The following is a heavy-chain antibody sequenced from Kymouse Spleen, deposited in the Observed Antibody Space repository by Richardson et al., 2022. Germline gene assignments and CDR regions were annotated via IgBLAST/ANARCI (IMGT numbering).Heavy chain of an antibody. J-gene: IGHJ4*02. Sequence: EVQLVESGGGLVQPGRSLRLSCAASGFTFDDYAMHWVRQAPGKGLEWVSGISWNSGSIGYADSVKGRFTISRDNAKNSLYLQMNSLRAEDTALYYCAKDITQLERRLL*LLGPGNPGHRLL. CDR1: GFTFDDYA. CDR2: ISWNSGSI. D-gene: IGHD1-1*01. V-gene: IGHV3-9*01. CDR3: AKDITQLERRLL*L.